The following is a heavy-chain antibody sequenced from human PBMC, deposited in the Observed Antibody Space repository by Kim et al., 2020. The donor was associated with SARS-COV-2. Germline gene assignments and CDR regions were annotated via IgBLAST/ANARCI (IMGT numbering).Heavy chain of an antibody. D-gene: IGHD1-26*01. CDR3: STDALGADNAFDI. J-gene: IGHJ3*02. V-gene: IGHV3-15*01. Sequence: DYAEPVKGKFTISRDASKNTVNLEMSSLQNEDTAVYYCSTDALGADNAFDIWGQGTKVTVSS.